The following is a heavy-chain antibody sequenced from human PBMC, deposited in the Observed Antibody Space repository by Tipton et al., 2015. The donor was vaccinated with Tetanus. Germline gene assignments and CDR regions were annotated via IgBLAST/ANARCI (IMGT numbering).Heavy chain of an antibody. V-gene: IGHV3-48*01. Sequence: SLRLSCAASGFTFNSYSMNWVRQAPGKGLEWVSYISSSGSTIYYADSVKGRFTISRDNAKNSLYLQMNSLRAEDTAVYYCASRGAYVGSYGSPLDYWGQGALVTVSS. CDR2: ISSSGSTI. CDR1: GFTFNSYS. D-gene: IGHD1-26*01. J-gene: IGHJ4*02. CDR3: ASRGAYVGSYGSPLDY.